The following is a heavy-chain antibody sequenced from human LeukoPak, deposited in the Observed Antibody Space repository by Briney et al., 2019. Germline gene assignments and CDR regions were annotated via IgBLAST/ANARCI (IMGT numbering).Heavy chain of an antibody. CDR2: ICTSGST. CDR1: GGSISSGSYY. D-gene: IGHD2-2*01. CDR3: ARAHCSSTSCYPKNYYYYYYMDV. J-gene: IGHJ6*03. Sequence: PSETLSLTCTVSGGSISSGSYYWSWIRQPAGKGLEWIGRICTSGSTNYNPSLKSRVTISVDTSKNQFSLKLSSVTAADTAVYYCARAHCSSTSCYPKNYYYYYYMDVWGKGTTVTVSS. V-gene: IGHV4-61*02.